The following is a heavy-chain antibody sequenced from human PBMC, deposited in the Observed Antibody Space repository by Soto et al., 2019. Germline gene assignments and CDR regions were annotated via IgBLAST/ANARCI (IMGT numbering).Heavy chain of an antibody. CDR2: IYYSGST. CDR3: ARSRFLEWLVNWFDP. CDR1: GGCVSSGSYY. D-gene: IGHD3-3*01. Sequence: XASLSLTCTVCGGCVSSGSYYWSWIRQPPGKGLEWIGYIYYSGSTNYNPSLKSRVTISVDTSKNQFSLKLSSVTAADTAVYYCARSRFLEWLVNWFDPWGQGTLVTVSS. J-gene: IGHJ5*02. V-gene: IGHV4-61*01.